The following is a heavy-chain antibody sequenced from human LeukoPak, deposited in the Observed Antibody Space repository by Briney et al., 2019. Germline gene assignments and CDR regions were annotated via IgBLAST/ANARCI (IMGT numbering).Heavy chain of an antibody. D-gene: IGHD3-3*01. CDR2: ISYDGSNG. V-gene: IGHV3-30-3*01. CDR1: GFTFSSYI. CDR3: AKDGELHDFWSVFYKKYYYYMDV. J-gene: IGHJ6*03. Sequence: GGSLRLSCAASGFTFSSYIIHWVRQAPGKGLEWVAFISYDGSNGYYADSVKGRFTISRDNPKNTLYLQMNSLRAEDTAVYYCAKDGELHDFWSVFYKKYYYYMDVWGKRTTVTVSS.